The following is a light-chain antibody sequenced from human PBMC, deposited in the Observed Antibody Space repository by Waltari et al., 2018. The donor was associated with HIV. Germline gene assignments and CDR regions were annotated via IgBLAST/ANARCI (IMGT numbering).Light chain of an antibody. V-gene: IGLV3-1*01. J-gene: IGLJ2*01. CDR3: QAWDSSSAVV. Sequence: SYELTQPPPVSVSPGQTASITCSGDQLGATYASWYQQKPGQSPVLVIYQNYKRPSGIPERLSGSNSGDTATLTISGTQAVDEADYYCQAWDSSSAVVFGGGTKLTVL. CDR2: QNY. CDR1: QLGATY.